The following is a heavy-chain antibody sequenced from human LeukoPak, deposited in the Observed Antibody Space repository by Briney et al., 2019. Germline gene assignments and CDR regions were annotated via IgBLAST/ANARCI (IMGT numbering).Heavy chain of an antibody. V-gene: IGHV1-2*04. CDR1: GYTFTGCY. J-gene: IGHJ4*02. Sequence: ASVKVSCKASGYTFTGCYMHWVRQAPGQGREWMGWINPNSGGTNYAQKFQGWVTMTRDTSISTAYMELSRLRSDDTAVYYCARGDVLGIAVAGPLYFDYWSQGTLVTVSS. CDR3: ARGDVLGIAVAGPLYFDY. D-gene: IGHD6-19*01. CDR2: INPNSGGT.